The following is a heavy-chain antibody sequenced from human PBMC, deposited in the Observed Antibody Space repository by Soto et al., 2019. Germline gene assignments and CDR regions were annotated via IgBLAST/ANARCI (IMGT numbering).Heavy chain of an antibody. D-gene: IGHD3-16*01. CDR3: ARAWGGYFDY. J-gene: IGHJ4*02. CDR1: GSSMSSGGYY. V-gene: IGHV4-31*03. Sequence: QVQLQESGPGLVKPSQTLSLTCTVSGSSMSSGGYYWSGIRQHPGKGLEWIGYIYYSGSTYYNPSLKSRVTISVDTSKNQFSLKLSSVTAADTAVYYCARAWGGYFDYWGQGTLVTVSS. CDR2: IYYSGST.